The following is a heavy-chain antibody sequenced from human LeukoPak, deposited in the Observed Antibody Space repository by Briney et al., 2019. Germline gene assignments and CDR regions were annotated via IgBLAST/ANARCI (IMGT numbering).Heavy chain of an antibody. CDR3: ARRASWGPVIPYRTVAAPYYFDY. J-gene: IGHJ4*02. D-gene: IGHD3-16*02. CDR2: IYYSGST. Sequence: PETLSLTCTVSGGSISSSSYYWGWIRQPPGKGLEWIGSIYYSGSTYYNPSLKSRVTISVDTSKNQFSLKLSSVTAADTAVYYCARRASWGPVIPYRTVAAPYYFDYWGQGTLVTVSS. V-gene: IGHV4-39*07. CDR1: GGSISSSSYY.